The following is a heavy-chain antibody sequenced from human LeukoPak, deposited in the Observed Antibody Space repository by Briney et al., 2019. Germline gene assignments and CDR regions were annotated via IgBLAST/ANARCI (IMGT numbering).Heavy chain of an antibody. CDR1: GGSISSYY. J-gene: IGHJ4*02. CDR3: ADTYGSGSWYYFDC. V-gene: IGHV4-59*08. Sequence: SETLSLTCTVSGGSISSYYWSWIRQPPGKGLEWIGCIYYSGSTSYNPSLKSRVTISVDTSKNQFSLKLSSVTAADTAVYYCADTYGSGSWYYFDCWGQGTLVTVSS. D-gene: IGHD3-10*01. CDR2: IYYSGST.